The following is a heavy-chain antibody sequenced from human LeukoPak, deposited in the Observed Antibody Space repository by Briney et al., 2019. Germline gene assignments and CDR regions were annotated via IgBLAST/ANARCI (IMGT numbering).Heavy chain of an antibody. CDR1: GFTFSSYW. D-gene: IGHD5-18*01. Sequence: GGSLRLSCAASGFTFSSYWMSWVRQALGKGLEWVANIKQDGSEKYYVDSVKGRFTISRDNAKNSLYLQMNSLRAEDTAVYYCARTEGDTAMVTPLYYYYYMDVWGKGTTVTVSS. CDR2: IKQDGSEK. J-gene: IGHJ6*03. V-gene: IGHV3-7*01. CDR3: ARTEGDTAMVTPLYYYYYMDV.